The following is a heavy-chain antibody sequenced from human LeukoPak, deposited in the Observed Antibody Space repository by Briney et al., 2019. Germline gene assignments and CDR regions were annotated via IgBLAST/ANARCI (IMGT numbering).Heavy chain of an antibody. CDR2: IYPADSDT. CDR1: GYSFSSYW. D-gene: IGHD3-9*01. V-gene: IGHV5-51*01. Sequence: GESLKISCKGSGYSFSSYWIGWVRQMPGKGLDWMGIIYPADSDTRYSPSFQGQVTISADKSISTAYLQWSSLKTSDTAMYYCARWDYDILTGVDYWGQGTLVTVSS. J-gene: IGHJ4*02. CDR3: ARWDYDILTGVDY.